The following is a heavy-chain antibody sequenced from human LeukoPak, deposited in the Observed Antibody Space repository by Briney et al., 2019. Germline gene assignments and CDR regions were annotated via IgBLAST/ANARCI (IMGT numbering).Heavy chain of an antibody. Sequence: SETLSLTCTVSGGSISSYYWSWIRQPPGKGLEWIGYIYYSGSTNYNPSLKSRVTISVDTSKNQFSLKLSSVTAADTAVYYCARGGGSYSRFLGEFDYWGQGTLVTVSS. J-gene: IGHJ4*02. CDR2: IYYSGST. V-gene: IGHV4-59*01. CDR1: GGSISSYY. CDR3: ARGGGSYSRFLGEFDY. D-gene: IGHD1-26*01.